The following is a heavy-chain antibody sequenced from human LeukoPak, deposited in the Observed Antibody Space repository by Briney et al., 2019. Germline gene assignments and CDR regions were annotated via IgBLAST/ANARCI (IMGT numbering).Heavy chain of an antibody. CDR2: ISGSSNSI. Sequence: GGSLRLSCEASGFTFRSYSMNWVRQAPGKGLEWISYISGSSNSIYYADSVKGRFTISRDNAKNSLFLQMNSLRAEDTAVYYCYIPYYDTSAYKGYWGQGTLATVSS. D-gene: IGHD3-22*01. CDR1: GFTFRSYS. V-gene: IGHV3-48*01. CDR3: YIPYYDTSAYKGY. J-gene: IGHJ4*02.